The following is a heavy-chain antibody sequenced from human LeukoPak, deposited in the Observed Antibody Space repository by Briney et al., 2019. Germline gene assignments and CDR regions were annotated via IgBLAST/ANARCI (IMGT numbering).Heavy chain of an antibody. CDR1: GGSFSGYY. CDR3: AVVSGRSSRCPQGCWFDP. CDR2: INHSGST. D-gene: IGHD6-25*01. V-gene: IGHV4-34*01. Sequence: SETLSLTCAVYGGSFSGYYWNWIRQSPGKGLEWIGDINHSGSTNYNPSLKSRVTISVDMSKNQFSLKVRSVTAADTAVYYCAVVSGRSSRCPQGCWFDPWGQGTLVTVSS. J-gene: IGHJ5*02.